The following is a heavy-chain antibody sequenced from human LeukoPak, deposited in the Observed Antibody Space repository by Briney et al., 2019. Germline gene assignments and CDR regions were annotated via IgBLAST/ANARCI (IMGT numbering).Heavy chain of an antibody. CDR2: IIPIFGTA. V-gene: IGHV1-69*05. J-gene: IGHJ4*02. CDR3: ARGDSIVGDYYFDY. Sequence: ASVKVSCKASGGTFSSYAISWVRQAPGQGLEWMGGIIPIFGTANYAQKFQGRVTMTTDTSTSTAYMELRSLRSDDTAVYYCARGDSIVGDYYFDYWAREPWSPSPQ. D-gene: IGHD1-26*01. CDR1: GGTFSSYA.